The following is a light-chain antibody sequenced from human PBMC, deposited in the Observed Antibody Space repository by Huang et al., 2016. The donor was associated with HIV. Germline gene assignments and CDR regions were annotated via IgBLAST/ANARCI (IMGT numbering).Light chain of an antibody. Sequence: EIVMRQSPATLSASPGERATLSCTASQSVSSNLAWYQQKPSQAPRLLIYGASTRATAIPARFSGSGSGTDFTLTISSLQSEDFAVYYCQQYNNWPRTFGQGTKVEI. CDR2: GAS. J-gene: IGKJ1*01. V-gene: IGKV3-15*01. CDR1: QSVSSN. CDR3: QQYNNWPRT.